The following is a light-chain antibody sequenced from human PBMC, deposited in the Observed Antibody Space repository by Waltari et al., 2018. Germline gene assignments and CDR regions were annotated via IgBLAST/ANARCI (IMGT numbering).Light chain of an antibody. Sequence: EIVLTQSPGSLSSSPGERVNLPCRASQSVSRASAWYQQKPGQAPRLLIFGASNRATGIPDRFSGSGSETDFSLTISRLEPEDFAVYYCQHYVRLPATFGRGTKVEIK. CDR2: GAS. J-gene: IGKJ1*01. V-gene: IGKV3-20*01. CDR1: QSVSRAS. CDR3: QHYVRLPAT.